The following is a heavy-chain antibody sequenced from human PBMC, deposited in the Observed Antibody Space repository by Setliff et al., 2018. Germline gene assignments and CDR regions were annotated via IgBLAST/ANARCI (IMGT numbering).Heavy chain of an antibody. CDR3: ARRDGSIIYREFFDY. J-gene: IGHJ4*02. CDR2: SNHGGST. Sequence: PSETLSLTCSVYGESFSNNYWSWIRQTPGKGLEWIGESNHGGSTSYHTSLKNRLTMSVDTSKNQFSLMLTSVTAADTALYYCARRDGSIIYREFFDYWGQGALVTVSS. V-gene: IGHV4-34*01. CDR1: GESFSNNY. D-gene: IGHD3-10*01.